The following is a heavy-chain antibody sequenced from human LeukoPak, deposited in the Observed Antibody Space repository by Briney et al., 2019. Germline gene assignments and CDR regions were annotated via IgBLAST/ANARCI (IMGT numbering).Heavy chain of an antibody. CDR1: GGSISSSSYY. V-gene: IGHV4-39*01. J-gene: IGHJ4*02. Sequence: KPSETLSLTCTVSGGSISSSSYYWGWIRQPPGKGLEWIGIIYYSGSTYYNPSLKSRVTISVDTSKNQFSLKLSSVTAADTAVCYCARGYSYGFGVYYFDYWGQGTLVTVSS. CDR3: ARGYSYGFGVYYFDY. CDR2: IYYSGST. D-gene: IGHD5-18*01.